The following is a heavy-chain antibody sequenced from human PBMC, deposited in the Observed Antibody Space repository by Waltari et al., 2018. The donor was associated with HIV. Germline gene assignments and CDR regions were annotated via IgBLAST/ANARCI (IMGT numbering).Heavy chain of an antibody. J-gene: IGHJ4*02. D-gene: IGHD6-19*01. V-gene: IGHV4-39*01. Sequence: QLQLQESGPGLVKPSETLSLTCTVTGGSISSSSYYWGWNRQPPGKGPEWIGSIYFSGSTYYNPSLKSRVTISVDTSKNPFSLKLGSVTAADTAVYYCASGGWYLYYFYYWGQGTLVTVSS. CDR1: GGSISSSSYY. CDR2: IYFSGST. CDR3: ASGGWYLYYFYY.